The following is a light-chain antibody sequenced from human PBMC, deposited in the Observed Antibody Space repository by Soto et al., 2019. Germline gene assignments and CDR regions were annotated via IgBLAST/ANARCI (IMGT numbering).Light chain of an antibody. CDR3: SSYTTIKTVV. V-gene: IGLV2-14*01. Sequence: QSVLTQPASVSESPGQSITISCTGTSSDVGTYNSVCWYQQHTGKAPKLIIYEVSNRPSGVSNRFSGSKSGNTASLTISGVQPEDEADYHCSSYTTIKTVVFGGGTKLTVL. CDR1: SSDVGTYNS. J-gene: IGLJ2*01. CDR2: EVS.